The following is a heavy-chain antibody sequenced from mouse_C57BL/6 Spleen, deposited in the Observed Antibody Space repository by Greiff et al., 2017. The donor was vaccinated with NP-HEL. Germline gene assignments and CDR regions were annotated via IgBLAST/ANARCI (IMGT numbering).Heavy chain of an antibody. D-gene: IGHD2-4*01. Sequence: QVQLQQPGAELVRPGSSVKLSCKASGYTFTSYWMHWVKQRPIQGLEWIGNIDPSDSEPHYNQKFKDKATLTVDKSSSTAYMQLSSLTSEDSAVYYCARCGGYDYGRAWFAYWGQGTLVTVSA. CDR3: ARCGGYDYGRAWFAY. J-gene: IGHJ3*01. V-gene: IGHV1-52*01. CDR2: IDPSDSEP. CDR1: GYTFTSYW.